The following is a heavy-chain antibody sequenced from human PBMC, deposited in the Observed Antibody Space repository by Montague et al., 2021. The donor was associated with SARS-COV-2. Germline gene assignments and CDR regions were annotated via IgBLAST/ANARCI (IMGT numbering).Heavy chain of an antibody. CDR1: GFSLSTSGMR. D-gene: IGHD3-9*01. CDR2: IDWDDDK. CDR3: ARSYYDILTNYYDAFDI. J-gene: IGHJ3*02. Sequence: PALVTPTQTLTLTCTLSGFSLSTSGMRASWIRQPPGKALEWLARIDWDDDKFYSTSLKTRLTISKDTSKNQVVLTMTNMDPVDTATYYCARSYYDILTNYYDAFDIWGQGKRVTGSA. V-gene: IGHV2-70*04.